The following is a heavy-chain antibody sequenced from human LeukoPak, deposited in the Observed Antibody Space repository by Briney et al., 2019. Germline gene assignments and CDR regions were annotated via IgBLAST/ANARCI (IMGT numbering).Heavy chain of an antibody. D-gene: IGHD5-18*01. V-gene: IGHV1-2*02. Sequence: ASVKVSCKASGYTFTGYYMHWVRQAPGQGLEWMGWINPNSGGTNYAQKFQGRVTMTRDTSISTAYMELSRLRSDDTAVYYCASTIGGYSFNWFDPWGQGTLVTVSS. CDR1: GYTFTGYY. CDR2: INPNSGGT. J-gene: IGHJ5*02. CDR3: ASTIGGYSFNWFDP.